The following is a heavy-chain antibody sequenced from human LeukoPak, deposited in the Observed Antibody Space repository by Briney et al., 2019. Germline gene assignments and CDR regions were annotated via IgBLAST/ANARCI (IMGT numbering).Heavy chain of an antibody. CDR3: ARDRFDDSSGYYYHYYYYMDV. J-gene: IGHJ6*03. CDR1: GYSISSGYY. CDR2: IYYSGST. D-gene: IGHD3-22*01. V-gene: IGHV4-38-2*02. Sequence: SETLSLTCTVSGYSISSGYYWGWIRQPPGKGLEWIGSIYYSGSTYYNPSLKSRVTISVDTSKSQFSLKVSSVTAADTAVYYCARDRFDDSSGYYYHYYYYMDVWGKGTTVTVSS.